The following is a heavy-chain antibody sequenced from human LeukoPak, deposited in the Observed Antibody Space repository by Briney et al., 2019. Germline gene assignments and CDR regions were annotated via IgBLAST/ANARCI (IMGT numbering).Heavy chain of an antibody. D-gene: IGHD3-10*01. J-gene: IGHJ4*02. CDR1: GGSISSHY. CDR3: ARDRYYGVDY. V-gene: IGHV4-59*11. Sequence: SETLSLTCTVSGGSISSHYWSWIRQPPGKGLEWIGYIYYSGNTNYNPSLKSRVTISVDTSKNQFSLKLSSVTAADTAVYYCARDRYYGVDYWGQGTLVTVSS. CDR2: IYYSGNT.